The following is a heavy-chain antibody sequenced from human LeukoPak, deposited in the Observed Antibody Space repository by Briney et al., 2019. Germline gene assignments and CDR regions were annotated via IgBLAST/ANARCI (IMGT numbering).Heavy chain of an antibody. V-gene: IGHV3-11*01. D-gene: IGHD3-10*01. J-gene: IGHJ4*02. Sequence: GGSLRLSCAASGFTFSDYYMSWIRQAPGEGLEWVSYISSSGSTIYYADSVKGRFTISRDNAKNSLYLQMNSLRAEDTAVYYCARDGHYGSGSYYPIHDYWGQGTLVTVSS. CDR3: ARDGHYGSGSYYPIHDY. CDR1: GFTFSDYY. CDR2: ISSSGSTI.